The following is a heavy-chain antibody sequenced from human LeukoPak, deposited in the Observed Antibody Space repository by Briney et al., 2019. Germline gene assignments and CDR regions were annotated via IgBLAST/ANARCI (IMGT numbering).Heavy chain of an antibody. Sequence: GSLRLSCAASGFTFSDYALDWVRQAPGKGLEWVSFITTSGGASYYADSVKGRFTVSRDNSKNTLFLQMSGLRAEDTAVYYRAKGTAVTTFLDSWGQGALVAVSS. V-gene: IGHV3-23*01. CDR3: AKGTAVTTFLDS. D-gene: IGHD4-17*01. CDR1: GFTFSDYA. CDR2: ITTSGGAS. J-gene: IGHJ4*02.